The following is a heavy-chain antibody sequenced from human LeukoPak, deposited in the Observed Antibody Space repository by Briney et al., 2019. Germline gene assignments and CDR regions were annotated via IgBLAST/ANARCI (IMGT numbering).Heavy chain of an antibody. D-gene: IGHD5-18*01. Sequence: GGSLTLSCAASGFTFSSYAMDWVRQAPGKGLEWVSGISGSGTNTYYADSVKGRFTISRDNSKNTLYMQMNSLRAEDTAVYYCAKGDKPVMAMVKFDYWGQGTLVTVSS. CDR3: AKGDKPVMAMVKFDY. J-gene: IGHJ4*02. V-gene: IGHV3-23*01. CDR1: GFTFSSYA. CDR2: ISGSGTNT.